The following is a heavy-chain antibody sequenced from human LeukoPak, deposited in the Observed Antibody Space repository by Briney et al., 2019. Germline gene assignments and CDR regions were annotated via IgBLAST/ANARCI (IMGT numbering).Heavy chain of an antibody. CDR3: TRDSAGTNKRYFDF. Sequence: GRSLRLSCAASGFTFSSYAMHWVRQAPGKGLEWVAVISYDGSNKYYADSVKGRFTISRDNSKNTLYLQMNSLRPEDTAVYYCTRDSAGTNKRYFDFWGRGTLVSVSS. J-gene: IGHJ4*02. V-gene: IGHV3-30*04. CDR1: GFTFSSYA. CDR2: ISYDGSNK. D-gene: IGHD6-13*01.